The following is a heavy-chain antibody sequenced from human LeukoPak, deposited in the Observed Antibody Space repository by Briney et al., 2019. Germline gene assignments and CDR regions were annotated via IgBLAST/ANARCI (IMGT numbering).Heavy chain of an antibody. CDR1: GGSISSGGYY. CDR3: ARGGNAFDI. D-gene: IGHD1-26*01. J-gene: IGHJ3*02. CDR2: IYYSGST. Sequence: SETLSLTCPFSGGSISSGGYYRSWVRQHPGKGLEWSGYIYYSGSTYYNPSLKSRVTISVDTSKNQFSLKLSSVTAADTAVYYCARGGNAFDIWGQGTMVTVSS. V-gene: IGHV4-31*03.